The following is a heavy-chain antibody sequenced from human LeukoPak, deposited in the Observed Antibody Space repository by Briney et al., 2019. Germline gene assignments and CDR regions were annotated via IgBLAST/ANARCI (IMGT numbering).Heavy chain of an antibody. J-gene: IGHJ4*02. CDR2: ITSSSNYI. CDR3: ARDLIYCTGSSCYAGYYFDY. CDR1: GLTFSSYT. D-gene: IGHD2-2*01. V-gene: IGHV3-21*01. Sequence: PGGSLRLSCAASGLTFSSYTMNWARQAPGKGLEWVSSITSSSNYIYYADSVKGRFTISRDNAKNSLYLQMNSLRAEDTAIYYCARDLIYCTGSSCYAGYYFDYWGQGTLVTVSS.